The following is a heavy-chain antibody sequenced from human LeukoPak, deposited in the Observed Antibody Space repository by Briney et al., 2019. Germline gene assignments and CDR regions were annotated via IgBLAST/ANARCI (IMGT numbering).Heavy chain of an antibody. CDR3: ARVDLMGAWEAFDI. Sequence: GESLKISCKGSGYSFTRYWIGWVRLMPGKGLEWMGIIDPGDSDTRYSPSFQGLVAISVDMSISTAYLQWSSLKASDTAMYYCARVDLMGAWEAFDIWGQGTMVTVSS. V-gene: IGHV5-51*01. J-gene: IGHJ3*02. D-gene: IGHD1-26*01. CDR1: GYSFTRYW. CDR2: IDPGDSDT.